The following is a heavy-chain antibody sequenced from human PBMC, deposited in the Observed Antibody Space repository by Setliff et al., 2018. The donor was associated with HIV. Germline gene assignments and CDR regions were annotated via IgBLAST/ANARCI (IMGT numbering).Heavy chain of an antibody. D-gene: IGHD2-15*01. CDR2: IYDRGGT. Sequence: PSETLSLTCTVSGGSISSYYWSWIRQPPEKGLEWIGYIYDRGGTNYNPSLKSRVTISLDTSKNQFSQKLNSVTAADTAVYYCARADCSGGSCYSPGYWGQGTLVTVSS. CDR1: GGSISSYY. J-gene: IGHJ4*02. V-gene: IGHV4-59*01. CDR3: ARADCSGGSCYSPGY.